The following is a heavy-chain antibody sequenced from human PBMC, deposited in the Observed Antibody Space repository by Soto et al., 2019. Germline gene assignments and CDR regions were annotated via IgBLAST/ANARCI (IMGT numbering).Heavy chain of an antibody. CDR2: IYYTGST. Sequence: QLQLQESGPGLVKPSETLSLTCSVSGGSISSTTYSWGWIRQSPGRGLEWIGNIYYTGSTYYNPSLKSRVTRSVDTSKNQFSLKLKSLSAADTAVYYCARRIAADGQNFDHWGQGTLVTVYS. D-gene: IGHD6-13*01. CDR1: GGSISSTTYS. CDR3: ARRIAADGQNFDH. J-gene: IGHJ4*02. V-gene: IGHV4-39*01.